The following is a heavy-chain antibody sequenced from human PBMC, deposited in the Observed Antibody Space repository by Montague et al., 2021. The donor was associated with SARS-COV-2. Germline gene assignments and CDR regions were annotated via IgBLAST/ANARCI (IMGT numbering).Heavy chain of an antibody. Sequence: SETLSLTCAVSGGSFSGYYWCWLRQSPRSGLEWIGEINHSGTANYNPSLKSRVSISVDTSKNQFTLKLTSVTAADTAMYYCAKEREVVRAARTLVAFDLWGQGTMVTVSS. D-gene: IGHD2-2*01. V-gene: IGHV4-34*01. CDR1: GGSFSGYY. CDR2: INHSGTA. J-gene: IGHJ3*01. CDR3: AKEREVVRAARTLVAFDL.